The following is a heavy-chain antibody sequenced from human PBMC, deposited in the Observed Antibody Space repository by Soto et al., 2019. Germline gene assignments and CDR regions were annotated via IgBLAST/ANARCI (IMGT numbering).Heavy chain of an antibody. J-gene: IGHJ2*01. Sequence: QVQLHQCGTELLKPSETLSLTCAVDGGSFSGFYWNWIRQTPGKGLERIGEIAQGGGRQSGSTNNNPSLESRFIISGDTSKNQMSLTLSSVTAADTALYYCARGLKVGTTIYWYFDLWGRGTLVTVSS. CDR2: IAQGGGRQSGST. CDR3: ARGLKVGTTIYWYFDL. CDR1: GGSFSGFY. V-gene: IGHV4-34*01. D-gene: IGHD1-26*01.